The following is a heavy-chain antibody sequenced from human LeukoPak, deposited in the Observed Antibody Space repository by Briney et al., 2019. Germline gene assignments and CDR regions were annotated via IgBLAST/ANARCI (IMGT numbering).Heavy chain of an antibody. CDR1: GFTFTTYA. CDR2: MTGGGGI. Sequence: GGSLRLSCAASGFTFTTYAMTWVRLAPGKGLEWVSGMTGGGGIHYGDSAKGRFTISRDNSKNTLYLQMNSLRAEDTAVYYCARDPDSGYDRGHFDCSGGSCYFDYWGQGTLVTVSS. CDR3: ARDPDSGYDRGHFDCSGGSCYFDY. V-gene: IGHV3-23*01. J-gene: IGHJ4*02. D-gene: IGHD2-15*01.